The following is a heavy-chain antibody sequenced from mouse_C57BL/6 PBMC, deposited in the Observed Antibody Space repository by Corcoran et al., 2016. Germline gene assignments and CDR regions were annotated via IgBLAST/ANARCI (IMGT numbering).Heavy chain of an antibody. Sequence: QIQLVQSGPELKKTGETVKISCKASGYTFTTYGMSWVKQAPGKGLKWMGWINTYSGVPTYADDFKGRFDFSLETSASTAYLQINNLKNEDTATYFGARLGDYEDYAMDYWGQGTSFTVSS. J-gene: IGHJ4*01. CDR2: INTYSGVP. CDR1: GYTFTTYG. CDR3: ARLGDYEDYAMDY. D-gene: IGHD2-4*01. V-gene: IGHV9-3*01.